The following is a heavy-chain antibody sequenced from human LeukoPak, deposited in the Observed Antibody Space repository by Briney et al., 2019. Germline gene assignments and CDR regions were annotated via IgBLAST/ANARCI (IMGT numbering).Heavy chain of an antibody. CDR1: GYTFTSYG. V-gene: IGHV1-69*04. Sequence: GASVKVSCKASGYTFTSYGISWVRQAPGQGLEWMGRIIPILGIANYAQKFQGRVTITADKSTSTAYMELSSLRSEDTAVYYCAREDSGVIVISGCLDYWGQGTLVTVSS. CDR2: IIPILGIA. D-gene: IGHD3-16*02. J-gene: IGHJ4*02. CDR3: AREDSGVIVISGCLDY.